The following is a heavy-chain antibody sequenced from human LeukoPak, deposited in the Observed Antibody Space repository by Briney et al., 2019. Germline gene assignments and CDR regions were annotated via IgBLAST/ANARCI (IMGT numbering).Heavy chain of an antibody. J-gene: IGHJ4*02. V-gene: IGHV4-39*07. Sequence: SETLSLTCTVSGGSISSSSYYWGWIRQPPGKGLEWIGEINHSGSTNYNPSLKSRVTISVDTSKNQFSLKLSSVTAADTAVYYCARRGRWLGHYDYWGQGTLVTVSS. D-gene: IGHD5-24*01. CDR2: INHSGST. CDR1: GGSISSSSYY. CDR3: ARRGRWLGHYDY.